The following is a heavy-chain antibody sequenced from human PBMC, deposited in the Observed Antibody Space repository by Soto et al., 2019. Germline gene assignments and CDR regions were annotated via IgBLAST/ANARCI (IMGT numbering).Heavy chain of an antibody. CDR3: ARDRGTTVVTRGAFDI. D-gene: IGHD4-17*01. Sequence: ASVKVSCKASGDTFTSYGISCVRQAPGQVLEWMGWISADNGNTNYAQKLQGRVTMTTDTSTSTAYMELRSLRSDDTAVYYCARDRGTTVVTRGAFDIWGQGTMVTVSS. CDR1: GDTFTSYG. CDR2: ISADNGNT. V-gene: IGHV1-18*04. J-gene: IGHJ3*02.